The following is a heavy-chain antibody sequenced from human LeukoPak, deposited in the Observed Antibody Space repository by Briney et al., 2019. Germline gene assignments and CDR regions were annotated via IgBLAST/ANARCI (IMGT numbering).Heavy chain of an antibody. CDR2: IRSKAYGGTT. V-gene: IGHV3-49*04. Sequence: GRSPRLSCTASGFTLGDYSMSWVRQAPGKGLEWVGFIRSKAYGGTTEYDASVKGRFTISRDDSKSIAYLQMNSLKTEDTAVYYCTTDSPFRDRSSWLYYYYGMDVWGQGTTVTVSS. CDR1: GFTLGDYS. CDR3: TTDSPFRDRSSWLYYYYGMDV. D-gene: IGHD6-13*01. J-gene: IGHJ6*02.